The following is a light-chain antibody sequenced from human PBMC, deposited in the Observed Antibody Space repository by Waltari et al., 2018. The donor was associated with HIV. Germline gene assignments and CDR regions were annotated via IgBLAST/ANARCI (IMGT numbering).Light chain of an antibody. Sequence: QAALTQPPSASGSPGQLVTISCTGTSIDLGGYTSVSWYQQHPGKAPRLMIYEVNKRPSGVPDRFSGSKSGNTASLTVSGLQAEDEADYYCSSYAGNNNLVFGGGTKVTVL. CDR3: SSYAGNNNLV. V-gene: IGLV2-8*01. J-gene: IGLJ2*01. CDR2: EVN. CDR1: SIDLGGYTS.